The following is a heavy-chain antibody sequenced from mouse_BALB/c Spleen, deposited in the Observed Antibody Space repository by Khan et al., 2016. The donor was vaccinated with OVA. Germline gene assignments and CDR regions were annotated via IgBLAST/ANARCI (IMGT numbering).Heavy chain of an antibody. Sequence: QVQLKQSGAELVRPGTSVKMSCKTAGYTFTNYWIGWVKQRPGHGLEWIGDIYPGSGNTNYNEKFKGKATLTADTSSSTAYMHLSSLTSEDSAIYYCERPYYYESSYDTMDAWGQGTSVTVSS. CDR1: GYTFTNYW. CDR2: IYPGSGNT. J-gene: IGHJ4*01. D-gene: IGHD1-1*01. CDR3: ERPYYYESSYDTMDA. V-gene: IGHV1-63*02.